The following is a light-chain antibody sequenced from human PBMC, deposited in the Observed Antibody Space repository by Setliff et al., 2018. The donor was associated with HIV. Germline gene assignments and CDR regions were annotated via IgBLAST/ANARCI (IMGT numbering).Light chain of an antibody. CDR1: SSDVGGYNY. V-gene: IGLV2-14*03. CDR2: DVS. J-gene: IGLJ1*01. CDR3: SSYTSSSTFYV. Sequence: ALTQPASVSGSPGQSITISCTGTSSDVGGYNYVSWYQQNPGKAPKLMIYDVSNRPSGVSNRFSGSKSGNTASPTISGLQAEDEADYYCSSYTSSSTFYVFGTGTKVTVL.